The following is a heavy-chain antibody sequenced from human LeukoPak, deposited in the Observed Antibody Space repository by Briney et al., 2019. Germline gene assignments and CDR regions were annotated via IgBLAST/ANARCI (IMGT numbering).Heavy chain of an antibody. CDR2: IYPGDSDT. CDR3: ARQQVGATIPLDY. D-gene: IGHD1-26*01. V-gene: IGHV5-51*01. J-gene: IGHJ4*02. CDR1: GYSFTSYW. Sequence: GESLKISCKGSGYSFTSYWIAWVRQMPGKGLEWMGIIYPGDSDTRYSPSFQGQVTISADKSISTAYLQWSSLKASDTAMYFCARQQVGATIPLDYWGQGTLVSVSS.